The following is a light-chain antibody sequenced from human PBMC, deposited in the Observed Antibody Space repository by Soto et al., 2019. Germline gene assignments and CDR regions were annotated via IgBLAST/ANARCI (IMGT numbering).Light chain of an antibody. J-gene: IGLJ7*01. V-gene: IGLV1-44*01. CDR1: SSSFKTNS. CDR2: NNN. CDR3: MLSYSAAYSV. Sequence: QSVLTQSPSASGTPGQRVTISCSGSSSSFKTNSVQWFQQLPGTAPKLLIHNNNQRPSGVPDRFSGSKSGTSASLAISGLQSEDEADYYCMLSYSAAYSVFGGGTQLTVL.